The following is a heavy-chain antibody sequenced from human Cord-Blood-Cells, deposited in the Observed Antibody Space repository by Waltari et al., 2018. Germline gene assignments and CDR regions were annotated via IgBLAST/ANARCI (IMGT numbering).Heavy chain of an antibody. CDR3: AREAQLRGSDL. D-gene: IGHD1-1*01. J-gene: IGHJ2*01. Sequence: QVQLQESGPGLVKPSETLSLTCTVSGYSISSGYYWGWIRQPPGKGLEWIGSIYHSGRPYTNPTLMGRVTDSVEPSRTHFPRRLASLPAAATAGYSWAREAQLRGSDLWGGGTLVPVSS. CDR2: IYHSGRP. V-gene: IGHV4-38-2*02. CDR1: GYSISSGYY.